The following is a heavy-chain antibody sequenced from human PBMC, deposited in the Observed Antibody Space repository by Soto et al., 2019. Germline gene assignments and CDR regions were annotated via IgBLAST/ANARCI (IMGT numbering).Heavy chain of an antibody. CDR1: GFTFSDYY. J-gene: IGHJ4*02. CDR3: ARVGAYCSGGSCYFALDY. V-gene: IGHV3-11*05. D-gene: IGHD2-15*01. Sequence: QVQLVESGGGLVKPGGSLRLSCAASGFTFSDYYMSWIRQAPGKGLEWVSYISSSSSYTNYADSVKGRFTISRDNAKNSLYLQMNSLSAEETAVYYCARVGAYCSGGSCYFALDYWGQGTLVTVSS. CDR2: ISSSSSYT.